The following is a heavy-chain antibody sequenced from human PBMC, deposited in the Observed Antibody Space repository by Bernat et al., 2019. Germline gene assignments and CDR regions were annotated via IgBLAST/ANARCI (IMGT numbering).Heavy chain of an antibody. Sequence: EVQLVESGGGLVQPGGSLRLSCAASGFTFSSYEMNWVRQAPGKGLEWVSYISSSGSTIYYADSVKGRFTISRDNAKNSLYLQMNSLRAEDTAVYYCAGVLFYGDYEEAAFDIWGQGTMVTVSS. CDR3: AGVLFYGDYEEAAFDI. D-gene: IGHD4-17*01. CDR2: ISSSGSTI. J-gene: IGHJ3*02. V-gene: IGHV3-48*03. CDR1: GFTFSSYE.